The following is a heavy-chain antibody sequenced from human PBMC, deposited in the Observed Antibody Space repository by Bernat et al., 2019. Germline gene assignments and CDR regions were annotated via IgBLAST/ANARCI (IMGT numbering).Heavy chain of an antibody. V-gene: IGHV3-11*01. J-gene: IGHJ4*02. CDR2: ISSSGGNI. CDR3: AKVRDGSGSTSGYFDY. Sequence: QVQVVESGGGLVKPGGSLRLSCAASGFTFSDYYMSWIRQAPGKGLEWVSYISSSGGNIDYADSMKGRFTISRDKAKKSIYLQMNSLRAEDTAVYYCAKVRDGSGSTSGYFDYWGQGTLVTVSS. CDR1: GFTFSDYY. D-gene: IGHD3-10*01.